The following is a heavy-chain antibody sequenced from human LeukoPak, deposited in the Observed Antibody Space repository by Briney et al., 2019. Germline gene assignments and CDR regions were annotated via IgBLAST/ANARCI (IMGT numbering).Heavy chain of an antibody. CDR1: VYTFTSYY. V-gene: IGHV1-2*02. Sequence: ASVKVSCKASVYTFTSYYIQWVRQAPGQGLEWMVWINPNIGGTNYAQKFQGRITMTRDTSSSTVYMDLSSLTADDTAVYFCARASGSGDYSAFDMWGQGTMVTVSS. CDR3: ARASGSGDYSAFDM. D-gene: IGHD4-17*01. J-gene: IGHJ3*02. CDR2: INPNIGGT.